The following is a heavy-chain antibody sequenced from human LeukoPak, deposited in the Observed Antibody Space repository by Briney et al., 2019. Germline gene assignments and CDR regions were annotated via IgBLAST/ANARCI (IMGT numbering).Heavy chain of an antibody. V-gene: IGHV1-8*01. J-gene: IGHJ6*02. D-gene: IGHD4-17*01. CDR2: MNPNSGNT. Sequence: ASVTVSCKAYGYTFTSYYINWVRQAAGQGLEWMGWMNPNSGNTAYAQKFQGRVTMTRNTSISTAYMELSSLRSEDTAVYYCARAYGDYGYPYYYYGMDVWGQGTTVTVSS. CDR1: GYTFTSYY. CDR3: ARAYGDYGYPYYYYGMDV.